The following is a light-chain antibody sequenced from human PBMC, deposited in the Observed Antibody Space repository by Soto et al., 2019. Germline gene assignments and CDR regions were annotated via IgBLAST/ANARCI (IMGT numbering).Light chain of an antibody. Sequence: QSVLTQPPSASGTPGQRVTISCSGSSSNIESNYVYWYQQLPGSAPKLLIYRNDQRPSGVPDRFSGSKSGNSASLASSGLRSEDEADYYCAAWDDSLSALVFGGGTKLTVL. CDR3: AAWDDSLSALV. V-gene: IGLV1-47*01. CDR1: SSNIESNY. J-gene: IGLJ3*02. CDR2: RND.